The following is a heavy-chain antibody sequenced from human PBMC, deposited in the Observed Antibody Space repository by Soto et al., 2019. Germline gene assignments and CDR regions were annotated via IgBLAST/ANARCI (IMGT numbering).Heavy chain of an antibody. V-gene: IGHV3-30-3*01. J-gene: IGHJ2*01. D-gene: IGHD1-1*01. CDR2: ISYDGSNK. Sequence: PGGSLRLSCAASGFTFSSYAMHWVRQAPGKGLEWVAVISYDGSNKYYADSVKGRFTISRDNSKNTLYLQMNSLRAEDTAVYYCARDGNWYFDLWGRGTLVNVSS. CDR3: ARDGNWYFDL. CDR1: GFTFSSYA.